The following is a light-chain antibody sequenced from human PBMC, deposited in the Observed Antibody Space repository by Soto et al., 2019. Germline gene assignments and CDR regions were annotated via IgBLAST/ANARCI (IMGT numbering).Light chain of an antibody. CDR3: QKYNSAPLT. CDR2: ATS. V-gene: IGKV1-27*01. CDR1: QGIAPY. Sequence: DVQMTQSPSSLSAFVGDRVTITCRASQGIAPYLAWFQQKPGKVPKLLIYATSTLQSGVPSRFSGSGSGTDFTLPINSLQPEDGGTYYCQKYNSAPLTFGGGTKVEIK. J-gene: IGKJ4*01.